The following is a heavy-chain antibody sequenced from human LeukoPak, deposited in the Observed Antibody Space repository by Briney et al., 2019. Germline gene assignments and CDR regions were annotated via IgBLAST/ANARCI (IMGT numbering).Heavy chain of an antibody. CDR1: GFTFNSYG. V-gene: IGHV3-23*01. CDR3: ARDKDPHDYYGSGSYSDY. Sequence: GESLRLSCAASGFTFNSYGMTWFRQAPGKGLEWVSTISSGGENTHYADSVKGRFTISRDNSKNTPYLQMNSLRAEDTALYYCARDKDPHDYYGSGSYSDYWGQGTLVTVSS. J-gene: IGHJ4*02. D-gene: IGHD3-10*01. CDR2: ISSGGENT.